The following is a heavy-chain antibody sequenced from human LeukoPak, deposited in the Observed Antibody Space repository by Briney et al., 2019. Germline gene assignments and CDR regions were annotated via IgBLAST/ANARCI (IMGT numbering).Heavy chain of an antibody. CDR3: ARDRQLGYCSGGSCYPPGY. J-gene: IGHJ4*02. V-gene: IGHV1-18*01. CDR2: ISAYNGNT. Sequence: ASVKVSYKASGYTFTSYGISWVRQAPGQGLEWMGWISAYNGNTNYAQKLQGRVTMTTDTSTSTAYMELRSLRSDDTAVYYCARDRQLGYCSGGSCYPPGYWGQGTLVTVSS. CDR1: GYTFTSYG. D-gene: IGHD2-15*01.